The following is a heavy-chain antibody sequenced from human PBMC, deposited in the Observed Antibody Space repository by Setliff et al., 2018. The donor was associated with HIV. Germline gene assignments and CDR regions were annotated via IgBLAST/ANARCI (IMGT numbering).Heavy chain of an antibody. CDR1: GGSVSSGSYY. D-gene: IGHD2-15*01. CDR3: ARVPRYCSGPDY. J-gene: IGHJ4*02. V-gene: IGHV4-61*01. Sequence: SETLSLTCTVSGGSVSSGSYYWSWIRQPPGKGLEWIGYIYYSGSTKHNPSLKSRVTISVDTSKNQFSLKLSSVTAADTAVYYCARVPRYCSGPDYWGQGTLVTVSS. CDR2: IYYSGST.